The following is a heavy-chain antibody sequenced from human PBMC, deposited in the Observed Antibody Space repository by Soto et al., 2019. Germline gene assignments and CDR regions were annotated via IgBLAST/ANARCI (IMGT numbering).Heavy chain of an antibody. CDR3: ARDKGAYYSHLVY. Sequence: QVLLVQSGAEVKKPGSSVKVSCKLSGATFSSYAMSWVLQDPGQGLEWIGGIIPFFGTPNYAQKFQGRVTITADTSTATSYMELSSLRSDDTAVYYCARDKGAYYSHLVYWGQGTLVTVSS. V-gene: IGHV1-69*06. D-gene: IGHD3-22*01. CDR1: GATFSSYA. CDR2: IIPFFGTP. J-gene: IGHJ4*02.